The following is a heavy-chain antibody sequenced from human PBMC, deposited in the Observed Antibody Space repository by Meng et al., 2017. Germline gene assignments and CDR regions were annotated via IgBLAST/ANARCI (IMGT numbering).Heavy chain of an antibody. CDR1: GYLFTGYY. V-gene: IGHV1-2*06. J-gene: IGHJ4*02. Sequence: QVQLVQSGAEVKKPGALVKVSCKASGYLFTGYYIHWVRQAPGQGLEWMGQINPNSGVTNFAQRFQGRVTMTRDTPISTAYMELSRLTSDDTAVYYCAREIASRGNHARWGQGTLVTVSS. D-gene: IGHD4-23*01. CDR2: INPNSGVT. CDR3: AREIASRGNHAR.